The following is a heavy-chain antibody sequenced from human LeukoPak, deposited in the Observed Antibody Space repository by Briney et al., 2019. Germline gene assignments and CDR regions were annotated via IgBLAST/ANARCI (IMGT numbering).Heavy chain of an antibody. Sequence: GSLRLSCAASGFTFSSYGMHWVRQAPGKGLEWVAFKRYDGSNKYYADSVKGRFTISRDNSKNTLYLQMNSLRAEDTAVYYCAKVSRDSSSWYGGFDYWGQGTLVTVSS. V-gene: IGHV3-30*02. CDR2: KRYDGSNK. CDR3: AKVSRDSSSWYGGFDY. CDR1: GFTFSSYG. J-gene: IGHJ4*02. D-gene: IGHD6-13*01.